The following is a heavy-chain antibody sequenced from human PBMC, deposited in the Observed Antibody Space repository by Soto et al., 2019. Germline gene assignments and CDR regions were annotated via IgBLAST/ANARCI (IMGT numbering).Heavy chain of an antibody. CDR1: GFSSSPFW. CDR3: TGGSGWLQTD. V-gene: IGHV3-7*04. J-gene: IGHJ4*02. CDR2: IKQDGSEE. Sequence: EVQLVESGGGLVQPGGSLRLSCADSGFSSSPFWMTWVRQAPGKGLEWVALIKQDGSEELYVDSVKGRFTISRDNAKNSGYLLMDSLRVEDMAVVYCTGGSGWLQTDWGQGTLVTVSS. D-gene: IGHD6-19*01.